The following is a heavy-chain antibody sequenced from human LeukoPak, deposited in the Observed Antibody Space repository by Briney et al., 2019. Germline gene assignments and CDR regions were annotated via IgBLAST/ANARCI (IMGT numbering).Heavy chain of an antibody. CDR1: GFTFDDYG. CDR2: ISGSGGST. V-gene: IGHV3-23*01. J-gene: IGHJ3*02. Sequence: PGRSLRLSCAASGFTFDDYGMSWVRQAPGKGLEWVSAISGSGGSTYYADSVKGRFTISRDNSKNTLYLQMNSLRAEDTAVYYCARELRENGVFDIWGQGTMVTVSS. D-gene: IGHD1-1*01. CDR3: ARELRENGVFDI.